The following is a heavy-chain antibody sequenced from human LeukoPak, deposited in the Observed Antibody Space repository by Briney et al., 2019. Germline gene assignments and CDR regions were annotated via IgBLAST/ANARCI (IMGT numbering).Heavy chain of an antibody. CDR2: ISVDGSHK. D-gene: IGHD3-22*01. CDR1: GFTLTSYG. V-gene: IGHV3-30*03. Sequence: GGSLRLSCAASGFTLTSYGMHWVRQAPGKGLEWVTVISVDGSHKYYADSVKGRFTISRDFSKNTLYLQMNSLRTEDTAVYYCARFDYYDSSGYYPWDVDYWGQGTLVTVSS. J-gene: IGHJ4*02. CDR3: ARFDYYDSSGYYPWDVDY.